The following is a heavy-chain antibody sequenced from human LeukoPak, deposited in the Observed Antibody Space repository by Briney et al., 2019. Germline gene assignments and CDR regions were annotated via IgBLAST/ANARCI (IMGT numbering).Heavy chain of an antibody. CDR2: IYPGDSDT. CDR1: GSRFGNDW. D-gene: IGHD6-6*01. J-gene: IGHJ4*02. Sequence: GAPLQTPAKGAGSRFGNDWIGWVRQLRGKGLGWMGIIYPGDSDTRYSPSFRGQVTISADKSISTAYLQWSSLKASNTGMYYCAREYTTSSSFDSWGQGTLVTVSS. V-gene: IGHV5-51*01. CDR3: AREYTTSSSFDS.